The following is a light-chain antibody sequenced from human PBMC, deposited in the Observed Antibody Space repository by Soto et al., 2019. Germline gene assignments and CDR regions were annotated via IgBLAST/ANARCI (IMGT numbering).Light chain of an antibody. CDR2: GAS. CDR1: QSVSSSY. Sequence: EIVLTQSPGTLSLSPGERATLSCRASQSVSSSYLAWYQQKPGQAPRLLIYGASSRATGIPDRFSGSGSGTEFTLTIGSLQSEDFAVYYCQQYSSSPSFGQGTRLEIK. CDR3: QQYSSSPS. J-gene: IGKJ5*01. V-gene: IGKV3-20*01.